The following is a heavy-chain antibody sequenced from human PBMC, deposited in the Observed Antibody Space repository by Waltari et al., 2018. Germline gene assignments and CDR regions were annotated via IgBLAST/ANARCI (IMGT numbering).Heavy chain of an antibody. CDR2: INPNSGGT. CDR1: GYTFTGYY. V-gene: IGHV1-2*02. D-gene: IGHD3-22*01. J-gene: IGHJ3*02. CDR3: ASIYYDSSGYYGFGAFDI. Sequence: QVQLVQSGAEVKKPGASVQVSCQASGYTFTGYYMHWVRQAPGQGLEWMGWINPNSGGTNYAQKFQGRVTMTRDTSISTAYMELSRLRSDDTAVYYCASIYYDSSGYYGFGAFDIWGQGTMVTVSS.